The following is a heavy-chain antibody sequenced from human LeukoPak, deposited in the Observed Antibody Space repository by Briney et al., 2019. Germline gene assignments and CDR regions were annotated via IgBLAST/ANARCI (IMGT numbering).Heavy chain of an antibody. CDR3: AKYAPPSTVITRYFDS. Sequence: GGSLRLSCAASGFTFSSYSMNWVRQAPGKGLEWVSVVGSGGGDIRYADSVKGRFTISRDNAKNMLYLQMNYLRVEDTAMYYCAKYAPPSTVITRYFDSWGQGAQVTVSS. D-gene: IGHD2/OR15-2a*01. CDR2: VGSGGGDI. J-gene: IGHJ4*02. V-gene: IGHV3-23*01. CDR1: GFTFSSYS.